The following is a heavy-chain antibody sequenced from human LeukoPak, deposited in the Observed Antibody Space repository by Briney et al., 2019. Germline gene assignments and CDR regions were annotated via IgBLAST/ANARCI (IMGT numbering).Heavy chain of an antibody. CDR1: GFIFSTFG. CDR2: VWNDGSNK. Sequence: GGSLRLSCTASGFIFSTFGMQWVRQAPGKGLEWVAVVWNDGSNKYYADSVKGRFTISRDNSKSTVYLEINSLRSEDTATYYCARGFNDFWSGSQLEYWGQGTLVTVSS. D-gene: IGHD3-3*01. J-gene: IGHJ4*02. V-gene: IGHV3-33*01. CDR3: ARGFNDFWSGSQLEY.